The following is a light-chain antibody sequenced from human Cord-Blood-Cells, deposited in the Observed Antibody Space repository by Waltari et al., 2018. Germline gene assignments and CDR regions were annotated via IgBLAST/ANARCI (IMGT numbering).Light chain of an antibody. V-gene: IGKV1-33*01. Sequence: DIQMTQSPSSLSASVGDRVTITCQASQDISNYLNWYQQKPGKAPKLLIYDASNLETGVPSRFSGSGSGTYFTFTISSLQPEDIATYYCQQYDNLPSLTFGPGTKVDIK. CDR1: QDISNY. J-gene: IGKJ3*01. CDR3: QQYDNLPSLT. CDR2: DAS.